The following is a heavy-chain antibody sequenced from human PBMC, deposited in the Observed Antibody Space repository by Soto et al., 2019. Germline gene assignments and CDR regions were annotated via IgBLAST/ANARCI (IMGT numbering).Heavy chain of an antibody. D-gene: IGHD6-19*01. CDR3: ARRGSGAIVLDY. CDR2: IYYSGST. V-gene: IGHV4-59*08. CDR1: DGSISSHY. J-gene: IGHJ4*02. Sequence: QVQLQESGPGLVKPSETLSLTCTVSDGSISSHYWSWVRQPPGKGLEWIGHIYYSGSTTYNPSLKSRVTISLDTSKNQISLRLSSVTAADTAVYYCARRGSGAIVLDYWGQGTLVTVSS.